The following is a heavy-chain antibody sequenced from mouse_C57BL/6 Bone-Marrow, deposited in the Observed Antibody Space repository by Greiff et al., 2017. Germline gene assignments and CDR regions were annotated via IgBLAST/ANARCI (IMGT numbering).Heavy chain of an antibody. D-gene: IGHD2-4*01. Sequence: QVQLQQPGAELVTPGASVKMSCKASGYTFTSYWITWVKQRPGQGLAWIGDIYPGSGSTNYNEKFKSKATLTVDTSSSTAYMQLSSLTSEDSAVYYCARGGDYDVSWFAYWGQGTLVTVSA. V-gene: IGHV1-55*01. J-gene: IGHJ3*01. CDR2: IYPGSGST. CDR1: GYTFTSYW. CDR3: ARGGDYDVSWFAY.